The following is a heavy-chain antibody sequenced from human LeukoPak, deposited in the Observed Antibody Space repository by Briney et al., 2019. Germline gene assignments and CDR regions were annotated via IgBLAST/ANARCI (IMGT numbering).Heavy chain of an antibody. CDR2: ISGSGGST. D-gene: IGHD6-13*01. Sequence: GGSLRLSCAASGFTFSSYAMSWVRQAPGKGLEWVSAISGSGGSTYYADSVKGRFTISRDNSKNTLYLQMNSLRAEDTAVYYCARSIAAAGMFDYWGQGTLVTVSS. CDR3: ARSIAAAGMFDY. V-gene: IGHV3-23*01. J-gene: IGHJ4*02. CDR1: GFTFSSYA.